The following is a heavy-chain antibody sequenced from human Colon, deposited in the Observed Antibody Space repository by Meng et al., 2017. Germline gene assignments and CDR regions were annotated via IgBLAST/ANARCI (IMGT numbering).Heavy chain of an antibody. CDR3: ARDTLYGTDY. Sequence: QVHLHESGPGVVRPSDDLSPVCTVSGCSIKSGGYHWSWVRQHPGKGLEYIGFMSDSGTTDYNPSLRSRVSISEIGSSKNQFSLTLRSVTAADTATYFCARDTLYGTDYWGQGVLVTVSS. J-gene: IGHJ4*02. CDR1: GCSIKSGGYH. CDR2: MSDSGTT. D-gene: IGHD4-17*01. V-gene: IGHV4-31*03.